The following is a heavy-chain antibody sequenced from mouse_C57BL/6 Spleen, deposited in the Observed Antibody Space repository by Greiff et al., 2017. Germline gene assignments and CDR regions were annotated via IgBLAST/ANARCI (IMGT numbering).Heavy chain of an antibody. CDR2: IDPETGGT. J-gene: IGHJ4*01. CDR3: TRVEGY. CDR1: GYTFTDYE. V-gene: IGHV1-15*01. Sequence: VQLQQSGAELVRPGASVTLSCKASGYTFTDYEMHWVKQTPVHGLEWIGSIDPETGGTAYNQKFKGKAILTADKSSSTAYMELRSLTSEDSAVYYCTRVEGYWGQGTSVTVSS.